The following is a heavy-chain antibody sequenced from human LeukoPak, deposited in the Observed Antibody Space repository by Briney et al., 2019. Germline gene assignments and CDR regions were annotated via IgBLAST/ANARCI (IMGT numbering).Heavy chain of an antibody. J-gene: IGHJ5*02. D-gene: IGHD1-26*01. CDR2: MDPNSGNT. V-gene: IGHV1-8*01. Sequence: SVKVSCKASGYTFTSYDINWVRQATGQGLEWMGWMDPNSGNTGYAQKFQGRVTMTRNTSISTAYMELSSLRSEDTAVYYCARAYDSGSYYSWFDPWGQGTLVTVSS. CDR1: GYTFTSYD. CDR3: ARAYDSGSYYSWFDP.